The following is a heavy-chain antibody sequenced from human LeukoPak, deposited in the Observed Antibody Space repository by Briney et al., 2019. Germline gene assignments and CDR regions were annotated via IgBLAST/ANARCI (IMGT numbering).Heavy chain of an antibody. CDR2: IIPNFGTA. CDR1: GGTFSSYA. CDR3: ARGLGDYNTDWFPVSGY. J-gene: IGHJ4*02. V-gene: IGHV1-69*05. D-gene: IGHD3-9*01. Sequence: ASVKVSCKASGGTFSSYAISWVRQAPGQGLEWMGGIIPNFGTANYAQKFQGRVTMTRDTSMSTAYMELNSLGSEDTAIYYCARGLGDYNTDWFPVSGYWGQGTPVTVSS.